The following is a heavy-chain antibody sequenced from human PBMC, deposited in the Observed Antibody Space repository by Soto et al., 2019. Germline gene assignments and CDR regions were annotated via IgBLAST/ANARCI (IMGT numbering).Heavy chain of an antibody. CDR3: VKGGYSSSWQDTRASFQH. CDR2: CRNKAYSHTT. CDR1: GYTFSDHH. J-gene: IGHJ1*01. V-gene: IGHV3-72*01. D-gene: IGHD6-13*01. Sequence: EVQLVESGGGLVQPGGSLRLSCAASGYTFSDHHMDWVRQAPGEGLEWVARCRNKAYSHTTEYAASVKGRFTISRDDSKNTLYLQMNSLRAEDTAVYYCVKGGYSSSWQDTRASFQHWGQGTLVTVSS.